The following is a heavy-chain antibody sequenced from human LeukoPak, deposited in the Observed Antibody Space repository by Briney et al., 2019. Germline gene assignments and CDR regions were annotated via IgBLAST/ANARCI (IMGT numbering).Heavy chain of an antibody. Sequence: SETLSLTCTVSAGSISSYYWTWIRQPAGKGLEWIGHIYTTGSTNYNPSLKSRVTMSVDTSKNQFSLKLSSVTAADTAVYYCASERIVEAGDTNVRYYFDYWGQGTLVTVSS. V-gene: IGHV4-4*07. CDR1: AGSISSYY. J-gene: IGHJ4*02. CDR3: ASERIVEAGDTNVRYYFDY. CDR2: IYTTGST. D-gene: IGHD6-19*01.